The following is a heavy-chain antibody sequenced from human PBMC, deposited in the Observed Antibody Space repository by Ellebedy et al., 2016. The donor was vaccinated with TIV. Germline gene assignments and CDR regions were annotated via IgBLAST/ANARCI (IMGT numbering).Heavy chain of an antibody. V-gene: IGHV3-7*03. J-gene: IGHJ4*02. CDR1: GFTFSNYW. D-gene: IGHD1-1*01. CDR2: INQDGSEK. Sequence: PGGSLRLSCAASGFTFSNYWMSWVRQAPGKGLEWVANINQDGSEKYYMNSVKGRFTMSRDNAENSLHLQMNSLRAEDTAVYYCTKDQQGHLRYHFDSWGQGTLVTVSS. CDR3: TKDQQGHLRYHFDS.